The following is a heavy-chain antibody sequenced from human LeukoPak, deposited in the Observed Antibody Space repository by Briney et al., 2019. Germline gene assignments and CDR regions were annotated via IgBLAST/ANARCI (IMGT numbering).Heavy chain of an antibody. CDR2: IYSGGST. D-gene: IGHD1-7*01. J-gene: IGHJ6*02. CDR1: GFTVSSNY. CDR3: ARAGDENYSYYYYGMDV. Sequence: GGSLRLSCAASGFTVSSNYMSWVRQAPGKGLEWVSVIYSGGSTYYADSVKGRFTISRHNSKNTLYLQMNSLRAEDTAVYYCARAGDENYSYYYYGMDVWGQGTTVIVSS. V-gene: IGHV3-53*04.